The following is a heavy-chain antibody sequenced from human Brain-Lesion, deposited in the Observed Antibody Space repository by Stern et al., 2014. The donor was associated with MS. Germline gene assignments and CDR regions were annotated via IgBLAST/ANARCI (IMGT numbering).Heavy chain of an antibody. CDR3: ARGYGDAYYRGLDV. J-gene: IGHJ6*02. CDR1: GFSLSPYS. V-gene: IGHV3-21*01. CDR2: IRSTTTYI. Sequence: EVQLVEPPGGLVKRAGSLRLSCAAYGFSLSPYSVSWVRQAPGKGLEWVSSIRSTTTYIYYAASVKGRFIRPSDNAKNSVFLQMNGLGADDTAVYYCARGYGDAYYRGLDVWGQGTTVTVSS. D-gene: IGHD4-17*01.